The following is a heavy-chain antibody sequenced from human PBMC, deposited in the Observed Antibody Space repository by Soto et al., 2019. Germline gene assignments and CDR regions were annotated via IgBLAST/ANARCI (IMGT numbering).Heavy chain of an antibody. CDR1: GYTFTSYG. Sequence: GASVKVSCKASGYTFTSYGYAWVRQAPGQGLEWMGCISAYNGDTNYAQKFLDRVTLTTDTSTTTVYMELRNLGSDDTAIYYCARSGAYCTSITCLFDAFWGLGTLVTVSS. CDR3: ARSGAYCTSITCLFDAF. D-gene: IGHD1-26*01. V-gene: IGHV1-18*01. CDR2: ISAYNGDT. J-gene: IGHJ4*02.